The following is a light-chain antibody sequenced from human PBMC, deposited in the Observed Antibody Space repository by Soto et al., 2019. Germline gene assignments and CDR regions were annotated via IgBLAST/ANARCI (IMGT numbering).Light chain of an antibody. Sequence: QSVLTQPPSVSGAPGQRVTISCTWSSSNIGAGYEVHWYQQLPGTAPKLLIYGNNNRPSGVPDRFSGSKSGTSASLAITGLQAEDEADYYCQSYDSSLSALYVFGTGTQLTVL. V-gene: IGLV1-40*01. CDR3: QSYDSSLSALYV. CDR2: GNN. CDR1: SSNIGAGYE. J-gene: IGLJ1*01.